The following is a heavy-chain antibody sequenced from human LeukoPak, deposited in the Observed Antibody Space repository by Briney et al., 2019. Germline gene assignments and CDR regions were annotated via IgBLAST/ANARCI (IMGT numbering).Heavy chain of an antibody. Sequence: ASVKVSCKASGGTFSSYAISWVRQAPGQGLEWMGWISAYNGNTNYAQKLQGRVTMTTDTSTSTAYMELRSLRSDDTAVYYCARLLQLEQASYYYYGMDVWGQGTTVTVSS. D-gene: IGHD1-1*01. CDR2: ISAYNGNT. J-gene: IGHJ6*02. V-gene: IGHV1-18*01. CDR1: GGTFSSYA. CDR3: ARLLQLEQASYYYYGMDV.